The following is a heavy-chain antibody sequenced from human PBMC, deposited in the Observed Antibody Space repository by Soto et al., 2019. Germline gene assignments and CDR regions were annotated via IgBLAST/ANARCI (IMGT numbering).Heavy chain of an antibody. D-gene: IGHD3-10*01. Sequence: EVQLVESGGGLVKRGGSLRLSCAASGFMFSSYRMNWVRQAPGKGLEWVSSINSGGTYRYYADSVQGRFTISRNNARNSLYLQMNSLGVEDTDVYYGARDLTTYGSPHFDYWGQGTLVTVFS. J-gene: IGHJ4*02. V-gene: IGHV3-21*06. CDR3: ARDLTTYGSPHFDY. CDR1: GFMFSSYR. CDR2: INSGGTYR.